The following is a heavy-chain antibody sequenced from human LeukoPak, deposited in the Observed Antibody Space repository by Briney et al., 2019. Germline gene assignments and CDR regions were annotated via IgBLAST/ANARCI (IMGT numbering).Heavy chain of an antibody. CDR3: ARDESSINYYGMDV. D-gene: IGHD3-9*01. V-gene: IGHV3-7*03. CDR1: GFTFSSYW. Sequence: GGSLRLSCAASGFTFSSYWMSWVRQAPGKGLEWVANIKQDGSEKYYVDSVKGRFTISRDNAKNSLYLQMNSLRAEDTAVYYCARDESSINYYGMDVWGQGTTVTVSS. CDR2: IKQDGSEK. J-gene: IGHJ6*02.